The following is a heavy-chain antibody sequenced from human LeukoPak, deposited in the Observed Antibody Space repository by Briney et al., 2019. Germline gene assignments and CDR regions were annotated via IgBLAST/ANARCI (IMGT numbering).Heavy chain of an antibody. CDR1: GFTFSSYA. CDR3: TTRLGWLQLRKFDY. Sequence: GGSLRLSCAASGFTFSSYAMSWVRQAPGKGLEWVGRIKSKTDGGTTDYAAPVKGRFTISRDDSKNTLYLQMNSLKTEDTAVYYCTTRLGWLQLRKFDYWGQGTLVTVSS. V-gene: IGHV3-15*01. J-gene: IGHJ4*02. D-gene: IGHD5-24*01. CDR2: IKSKTDGGTT.